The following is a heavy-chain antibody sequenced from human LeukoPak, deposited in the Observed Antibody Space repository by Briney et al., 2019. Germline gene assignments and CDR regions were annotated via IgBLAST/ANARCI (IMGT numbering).Heavy chain of an antibody. V-gene: IGHV3-23*01. CDR1: GFTFSTYA. CDR2: ISGSGSGT. Sequence: GGSLRLSCAASGFTFSTYAMTWVRQAPGQGLEWVSSISGSGSGTYYADSVKGRFTISRDNSKNTLYLQMNSLRAEDTAVYYCAKRGSGWYEDYYYYMDVWGKGTTVTISS. D-gene: IGHD6-19*01. J-gene: IGHJ6*03. CDR3: AKRGSGWYEDYYYYMDV.